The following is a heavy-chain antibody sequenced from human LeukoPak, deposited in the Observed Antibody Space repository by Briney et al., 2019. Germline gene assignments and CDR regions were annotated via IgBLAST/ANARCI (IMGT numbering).Heavy chain of an antibody. J-gene: IGHJ4*02. V-gene: IGHV3-74*01. CDR3: ARALSNTVRGVGDY. CDR1: GFTFSNYW. Sequence: GGSLRLSCAASGFTFSNYWMNWVRQVPGKGLMWVSRMSSDGSSTNYADSVKGRFTISRDNAKNTLYLQMNSLRVEDTAVYYCARALSNTVRGVGDYWGQGTLVTVSS. CDR2: MSSDGSST. D-gene: IGHD3-10*01.